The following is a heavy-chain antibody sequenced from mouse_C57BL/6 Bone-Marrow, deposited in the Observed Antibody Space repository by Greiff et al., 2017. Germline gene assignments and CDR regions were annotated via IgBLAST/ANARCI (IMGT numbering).Heavy chain of an antibody. Sequence: VKLQESGAELVRPGTSVKMSCKASGYTFTNYWIGWAKQRPGHGLEWIGDIYPGGGYTNYNEKFKGKATLTADKSSSTAYMQFSSLTSEDSAIYYCARRGLDYYEFAYWGQGTLVTVSA. D-gene: IGHD1-1*01. CDR1: GYTFTNYW. J-gene: IGHJ3*01. CDR2: IYPGGGYT. CDR3: ARRGLDYYEFAY. V-gene: IGHV1-63*01.